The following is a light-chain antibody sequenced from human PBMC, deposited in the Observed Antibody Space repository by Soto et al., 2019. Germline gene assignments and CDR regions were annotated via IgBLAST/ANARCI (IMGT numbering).Light chain of an antibody. Sequence: NFMLSQPHSVSESPGKTVSISYTRSSGSIASNYVQWYQQRPGSAPTTVIYEDNQRPSGVPDRFSGSIDSSSNSASLTISGLKTEDEADYYCQSYDSSNLALFGGGTQLTVL. V-gene: IGLV6-57*03. CDR2: EDN. J-gene: IGLJ7*01. CDR3: QSYDSSNLAL. CDR1: SGSIASNY.